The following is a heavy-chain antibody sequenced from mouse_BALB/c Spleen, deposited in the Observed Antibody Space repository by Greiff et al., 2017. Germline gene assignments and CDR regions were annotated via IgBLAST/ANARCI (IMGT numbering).Heavy chain of an antibody. Sequence: EVMLVESGGGLVQPGGSLRLSCATSGFTFTDYYMSWVRQPPGKALEWLGFIRNKANGYTTEYSASVKGRFTISRDNSQSILYLQMNTLRAEDSATYYCARGKGYYGSSFAYWGQGTLVTVSA. J-gene: IGHJ3*01. CDR2: IRNKANGYTT. V-gene: IGHV7-3*02. CDR1: GFTFTDYY. CDR3: ARGKGYYGSSFAY. D-gene: IGHD1-1*01.